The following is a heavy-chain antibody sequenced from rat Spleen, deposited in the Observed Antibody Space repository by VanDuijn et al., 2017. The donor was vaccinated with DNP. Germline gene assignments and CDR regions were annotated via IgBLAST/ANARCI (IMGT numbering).Heavy chain of an antibody. CDR3: ASLPYYGYNGNY. D-gene: IGHD1-9*01. V-gene: IGHV2-41*01. J-gene: IGHJ2*01. Sequence: QVQLKESGPGLVQPSQTLSLTCTVAGFSLTSYNVHWVRQLPGKGLEWMGVIWNTGVTRFNSALKSRLSISKDTSKSQVFLKVNSLQTEDTATYYCASLPYYGYNGNYWGQGVMVTVSS. CDR2: IWNTGVT. CDR1: GFSLTSYN.